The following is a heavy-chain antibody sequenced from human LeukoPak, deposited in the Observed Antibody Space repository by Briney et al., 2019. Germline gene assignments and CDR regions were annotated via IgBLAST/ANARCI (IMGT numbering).Heavy chain of an antibody. D-gene: IGHD6-6*01. CDR2: MNPNSGNT. CDR1: GYTFTSYD. Sequence: ASVKVSCKASGYTFTSYDINLVRQATGQGLEWMGWMNPNSGNTGYAQKFRGRVTMTRNTSISTAYMELSSLRSEDTAVYYCARGLIASRPYDDYWGQGTLVTVSS. V-gene: IGHV1-8*01. J-gene: IGHJ4*02. CDR3: ARGLIASRPYDDY.